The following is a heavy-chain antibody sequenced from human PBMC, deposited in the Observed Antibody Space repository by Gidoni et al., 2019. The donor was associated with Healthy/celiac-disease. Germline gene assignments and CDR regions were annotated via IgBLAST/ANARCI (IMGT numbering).Heavy chain of an antibody. Sequence: QVQLVQSGAEGKKPGASVKVSCKASGYTFTSYAMHWLRQAPGQRLEWMGWINAGNGNTKYSQQFQGRVTITRATSASTAYMELSSLRSEDTAVYYCARDAATILTYYYMDVWGKGPTVTVSS. D-gene: IGHD2-2*02. V-gene: IGHV1-3*01. J-gene: IGHJ6*03. CDR1: GYTFTSYA. CDR2: INAGNGNT. CDR3: ARDAATILTYYYMDV.